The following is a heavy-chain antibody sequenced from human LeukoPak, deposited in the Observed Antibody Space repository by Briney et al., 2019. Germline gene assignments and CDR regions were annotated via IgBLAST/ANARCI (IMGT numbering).Heavy chain of an antibody. J-gene: IGHJ5*02. V-gene: IGHV1-46*01. Sequence: ASVKVSCKASVYTFTSYYMHWVRQAPGQGLEWMGIINPSGGSTNYAQKFQGRVTMTWDTSTSTVYMELSSLRSEDSAVYYCARTGGEHGWFDPWGQGTLVTVSS. D-gene: IGHD3-16*01. CDR3: ARTGGEHGWFDP. CDR1: VYTFTSYY. CDR2: INPSGGST.